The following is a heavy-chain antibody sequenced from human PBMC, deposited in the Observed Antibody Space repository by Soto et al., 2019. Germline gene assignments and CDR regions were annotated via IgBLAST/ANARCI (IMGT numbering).Heavy chain of an antibody. D-gene: IGHD1-26*01. CDR1: GYTFTGYY. V-gene: IGHV1-2*02. J-gene: IGHJ4*02. Sequence: QVQLVQSGAEVKKPGASVKVSCKASGYTFTGYYMHWVRQAPGQGLEWMGWINPNSGGTNYAQKFKGRVTMTRDTSISTAYMELSRLRSDDTAVYYCARDVASELLPQPADYWGQGTLVTVSS. CDR3: ARDVASELLPQPADY. CDR2: INPNSGGT.